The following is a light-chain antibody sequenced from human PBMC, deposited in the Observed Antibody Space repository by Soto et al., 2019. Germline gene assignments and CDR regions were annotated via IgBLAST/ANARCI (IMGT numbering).Light chain of an antibody. CDR3: AAWDDSLNGLV. V-gene: IGLV1-44*01. Sequence: QSALTQPPSASGTPGQRVTISCSGSSSNIGSNTVNWYQQLPGTAPKLLIYNNNQRPSGVPDRFSGSKSGTSASLAISGLQSEDEADYYCAAWDDSLNGLVFGTGTMLTVL. J-gene: IGLJ1*01. CDR1: SSNIGSNT. CDR2: NNN.